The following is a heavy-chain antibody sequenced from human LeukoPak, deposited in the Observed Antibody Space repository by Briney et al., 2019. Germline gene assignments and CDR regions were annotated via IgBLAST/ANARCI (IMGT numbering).Heavy chain of an antibody. CDR3: ARVKGNWNYVRVYYYYYMDV. V-gene: IGHV3-20*04. J-gene: IGHJ6*03. CDR1: GFTFSDYY. CDR2: INWNGGST. Sequence: GGSLRLSCAASGFTFSDYYMSWIRQAPGKGLEWVSGINWNGGSTGYADSVKGRFTISRDNAKNSLYLQMNSLRAEDTALYYCARVKGNWNYVRVYYYYYMDVWGKGTTVTVSS. D-gene: IGHD1-7*01.